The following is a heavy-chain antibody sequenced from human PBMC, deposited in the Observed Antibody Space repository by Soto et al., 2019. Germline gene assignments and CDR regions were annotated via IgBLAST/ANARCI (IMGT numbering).Heavy chain of an antibody. Sequence: QVQLVQSGAEMRKPGSSLRVSCKASGGTFSDYAFSWVRQAPGQGLEWMGGIGPRFGSPNYAQKFGGRVTITADTSSSTVYMAMSSLRFDDTAVYFCARDWIQLRLGKYSFNGMDVWGQGTTIIVSS. V-gene: IGHV1-69*06. CDR2: IGPRFGSP. D-gene: IGHD5-18*01. J-gene: IGHJ6*02. CDR1: GGTFSDYA. CDR3: ARDWIQLRLGKYSFNGMDV.